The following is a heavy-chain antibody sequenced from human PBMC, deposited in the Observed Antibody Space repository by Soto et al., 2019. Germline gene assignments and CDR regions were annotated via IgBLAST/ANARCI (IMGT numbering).Heavy chain of an antibody. D-gene: IGHD5-18*01. CDR2: IYSGGST. J-gene: IGHJ4*02. CDR3: ARGYSYGPVN. Sequence: GGSLRLSCAASGFNVRINYMSWVRQAPGKGLEWVSVIYSGGSTYYADFVKGRFTISRDNSKNTLYLQMNSLRADDTAVYYCARGYSYGPVNSGQGTLVTVSS. V-gene: IGHV3-53*03. CDR1: GFNVRINY.